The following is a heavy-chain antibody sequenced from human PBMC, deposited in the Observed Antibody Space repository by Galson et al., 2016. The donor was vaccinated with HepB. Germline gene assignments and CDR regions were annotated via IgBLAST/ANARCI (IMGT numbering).Heavy chain of an antibody. V-gene: IGHV3-30-3*01. Sequence: SLRLSCAASGFSFSLYAMHWVRQAPGKGLEWVSIISYLGTNKYYADSVKGRFTISRDNSKNTLYLQMNSLRSEDTAVYYCARDRGQLYLRDAFDTWGQGTIVTVSS. CDR1: GFSFSLYA. CDR3: ARDRGQLYLRDAFDT. J-gene: IGHJ3*02. CDR2: ISYLGTNK. D-gene: IGHD1-1*01.